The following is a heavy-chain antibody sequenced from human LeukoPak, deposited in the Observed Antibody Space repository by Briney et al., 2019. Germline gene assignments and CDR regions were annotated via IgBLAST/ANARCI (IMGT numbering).Heavy chain of an antibody. CDR3: AKDARPYYYDSSGYPRNWFDP. V-gene: IGHV3-23*01. Sequence: PGGSLRISCAASGFTFSSYAMSWVRQAPGKGLEWVSAISGSGGSTYYADSVKGRFTISRDNSKNTLYLQMNSLRAEDTAVYYCAKDARPYYYDSSGYPRNWFDPWGQGTLVTVSS. CDR2: ISGSGGST. J-gene: IGHJ5*02. CDR1: GFTFSSYA. D-gene: IGHD3-22*01.